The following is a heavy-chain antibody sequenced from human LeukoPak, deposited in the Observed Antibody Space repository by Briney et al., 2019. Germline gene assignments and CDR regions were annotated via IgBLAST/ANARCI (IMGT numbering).Heavy chain of an antibody. Sequence: PSETLSLTCTVSGVFIYSNNYYWGWVRQPPGKGLEWLGNIYYSGTTYYTLSLKSRVTMSVDTSKNHFSLKLRSVTAADTAVYYCARHRGSSSEFDPWGQGTLVTISS. V-gene: IGHV4-39*01. J-gene: IGHJ5*02. CDR3: ARHRGSSSEFDP. CDR2: IYYSGTT. D-gene: IGHD6-6*01. CDR1: GVFIYSNNYY.